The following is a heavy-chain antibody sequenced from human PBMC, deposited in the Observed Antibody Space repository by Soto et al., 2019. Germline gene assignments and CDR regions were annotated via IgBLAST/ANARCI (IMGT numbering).Heavy chain of an antibody. CDR3: ARVIVAAAAEGSWFDP. Sequence: SETLSLTCTVSGGSISSYYWSWIRQPPGKGLEWIGYIYYSGSTNYNPSLKSRVTISVDTSKNQFSLKLSSVTAADTAVYYCARVIVAAAAEGSWFDPRGQGTLVTVS. CDR2: IYYSGST. J-gene: IGHJ5*02. D-gene: IGHD6-13*01. CDR1: GGSISSYY. V-gene: IGHV4-59*01.